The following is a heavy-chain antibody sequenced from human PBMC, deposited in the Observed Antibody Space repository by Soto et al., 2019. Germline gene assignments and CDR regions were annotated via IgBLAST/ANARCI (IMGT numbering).Heavy chain of an antibody. J-gene: IGHJ4*02. CDR1: GGSISSYY. D-gene: IGHD6-13*01. V-gene: IGHV4-59*08. CDR2: IYYSGST. Sequence: PETLSLTCTVSGGSISSYYWSWIRQPPGKGLEWIGYIYYSGSTNYNPSLKSRDTISGDTSKNQFSLKLSSVTAAAAAVYYCGRRYSSRFDYWGQGTLVTVSS. CDR3: GRRYSSRFDY.